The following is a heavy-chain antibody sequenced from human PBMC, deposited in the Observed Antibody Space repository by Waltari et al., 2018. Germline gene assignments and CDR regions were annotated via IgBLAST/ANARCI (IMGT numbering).Heavy chain of an antibody. CDR3: ATQLPTYCGGDCYPKNYYYYYMDV. CDR1: GGTFSSYA. Sequence: VQLVQSGAEVKKPGSSVKVSCKASGGTFSSYAISWVRQAPGKGLEWVSVIYSGGSTYYADSVKGRFTISRDNSKNTLYLQMNSLRAEDTAVYYCATQLPTYCGGDCYPKNYYYYYMDVWGKGTTVTVSS. CDR2: IYSGGST. D-gene: IGHD2-21*01. J-gene: IGHJ6*03. V-gene: IGHV3-23*03.